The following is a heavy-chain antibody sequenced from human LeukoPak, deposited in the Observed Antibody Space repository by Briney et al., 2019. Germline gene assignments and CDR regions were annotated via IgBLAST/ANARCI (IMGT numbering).Heavy chain of an antibody. CDR2: ISSSSSTI. D-gene: IGHD1-26*01. J-gene: IGHJ4*02. CDR3: ARDRGGSYSAIDY. V-gene: IGHV3-48*04. Sequence: GGSLRLSCAASGFTFSSYSMKWVRQAPGKGLEWVSFISSSSSTIYYADSVKGRFTISRDNAKNSLYLQMNSLRAEDTAVYYCARDRGGSYSAIDYWGQGTLVTVSS. CDR1: GFTFSSYS.